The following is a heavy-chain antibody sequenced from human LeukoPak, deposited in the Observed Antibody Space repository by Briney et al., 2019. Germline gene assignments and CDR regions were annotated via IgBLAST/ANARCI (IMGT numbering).Heavy chain of an antibody. V-gene: IGHV4-59*01. D-gene: IGHD3-10*01. CDR2: IYYSGST. J-gene: IGHJ6*03. CDR1: GGSISSYY. CDR3: ARVRRMVRGVTHYYYYYMDV. Sequence: PSETLSLTCTVSGGSISSYYWSWIRQPPGKGLEWIGYIYYSGSTNYNPSLKSRVTISVDTSKNQFSLKLSSVTAADTAVYYCARVRRMVRGVTHYYYYYMDVWGKGTTVTISS.